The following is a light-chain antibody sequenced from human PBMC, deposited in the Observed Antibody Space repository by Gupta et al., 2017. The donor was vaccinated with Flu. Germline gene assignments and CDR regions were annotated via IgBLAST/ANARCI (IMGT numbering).Light chain of an antibody. J-gene: IGKJ2*01. CDR1: QSATSNY. CDR2: RAS. V-gene: IGKV3-20*01. CDR3: QQECNSGPT. Sequence: IVGTQSPDTLSLSPGQRATPSCSASQSATSNYLAWYQQKPGQAPILLIYRASSRATGIPDRFSGSGYRTQFTLTISILELEDFAVYYCQQECNSGPTFGPGTKLEI.